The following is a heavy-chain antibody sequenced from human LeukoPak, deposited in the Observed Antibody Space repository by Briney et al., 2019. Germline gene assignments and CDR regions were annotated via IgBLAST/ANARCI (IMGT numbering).Heavy chain of an antibody. J-gene: IGHJ4*02. Sequence: SETLSPTCTVSGGSISSSSYYWGWIRQPPGKGLEWIGSIYYSGSTYYNPSLKSRVTISVDTSKNQFSLKLSSVTAADTAVYYCATLAAAGYFDYWGQGTLVTVSS. CDR3: ATLAAAGYFDY. CDR2: IYYSGST. D-gene: IGHD6-13*01. CDR1: GGSISSSSYY. V-gene: IGHV4-39*07.